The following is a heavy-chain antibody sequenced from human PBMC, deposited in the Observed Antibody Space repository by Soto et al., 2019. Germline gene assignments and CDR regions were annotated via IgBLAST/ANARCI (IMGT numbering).Heavy chain of an antibody. J-gene: IGHJ4*02. CDR1: GYPFSGFY. D-gene: IGHD6-19*01. Sequence: DSVQVSCKASGYPFSGFYMHWVRQAPGQGLEWMGWINPNSGGTKSAEKFQGRVTMTRDTSISTAYMELSRLTSDDTAVYYGDSSAVTGTAGLYGCGQGTQVTVSS. V-gene: IGHV1-2*02. CDR3: DSSAVTGTAGLYG. CDR2: INPNSGGT.